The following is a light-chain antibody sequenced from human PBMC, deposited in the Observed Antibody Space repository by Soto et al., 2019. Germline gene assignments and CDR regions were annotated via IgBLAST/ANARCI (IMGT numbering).Light chain of an antibody. CDR3: QQCGSSPIT. J-gene: IGKJ5*01. V-gene: IGKV3-20*01. CDR1: QSVPSNY. Sequence: ENVLTQSPGTLSLSPGERATLSCRASQSVPSNYLAWYQHKPGQAPRLLIYGASSRDTDIPDRFSGSGSGPDFTLTISRLEPEDFAVYYCQQCGSSPITFGQGTRLEIK. CDR2: GAS.